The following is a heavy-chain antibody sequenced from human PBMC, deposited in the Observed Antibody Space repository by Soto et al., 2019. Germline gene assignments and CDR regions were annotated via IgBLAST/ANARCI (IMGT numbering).Heavy chain of an antibody. Sequence: EGQLVESGGGLVKPGGSLRLSCAASGFTFSNVWMNWVRQAPGKGLEWVGRIKSKLDGETIDYAAPVKGRFTISRDDSNNMLYLQMNSPKTEDTGVYYCTPLALKYNSDWYEFSDWGQGTLVTVSS. CDR2: IKSKLDGETI. CDR3: TPLALKYNSDWYEFSD. V-gene: IGHV3-15*07. D-gene: IGHD6-19*01. J-gene: IGHJ4*02. CDR1: GFTFSNVW.